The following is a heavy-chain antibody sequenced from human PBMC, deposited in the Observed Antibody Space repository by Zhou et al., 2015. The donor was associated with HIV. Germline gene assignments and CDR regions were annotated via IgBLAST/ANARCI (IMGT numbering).Heavy chain of an antibody. Sequence: QVQLVQSGAEVKKPGSSVKVSCKASGGTFSSYTISWVRQAPGQGLEWMGRIIPILGIANYAQKFQGRVTITADKSTSTAYMELSSLRSEDTAVYYCARDVGGTGNYYYGMDVWGQGTTVTVSS. CDR3: ARDVGGTGNYYYGMDV. CDR2: IIPILGIA. D-gene: IGHD7-27*01. J-gene: IGHJ6*02. CDR1: GGTFSSYT. V-gene: IGHV1-69*08.